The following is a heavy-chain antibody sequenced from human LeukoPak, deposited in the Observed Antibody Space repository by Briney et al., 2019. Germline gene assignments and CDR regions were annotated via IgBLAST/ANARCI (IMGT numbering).Heavy chain of an antibody. CDR2: ISSSSSYI. CDR3: ARNLPAADY. Sequence: GRSLRLSCATSGFTFSSYAMHWVRQAPGKGLEWVSSISSSSSYIYYADSVKGRFTISRDNAKNSLYLQMSSLRAEDTAVYYCARNLPAADYWGQGTLVTVSS. D-gene: IGHD2-2*01. J-gene: IGHJ4*02. V-gene: IGHV3-21*01. CDR1: GFTFSSYA.